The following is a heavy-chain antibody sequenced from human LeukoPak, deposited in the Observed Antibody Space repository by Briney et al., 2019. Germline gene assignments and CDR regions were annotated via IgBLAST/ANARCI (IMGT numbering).Heavy chain of an antibody. CDR2: IYYSGST. Sequence: SETLSLTCTVSGGSIGSYYWSWIRQPPGKGLEWIGYIYYSGSTNYNPSLKSRVTISVDTSKNQFSLKLSSVTAADTAVYYCARSSNFDYWGQGTLVTVSS. D-gene: IGHD6-19*01. V-gene: IGHV4-59*01. CDR1: GGSIGSYY. J-gene: IGHJ4*02. CDR3: ARSSNFDY.